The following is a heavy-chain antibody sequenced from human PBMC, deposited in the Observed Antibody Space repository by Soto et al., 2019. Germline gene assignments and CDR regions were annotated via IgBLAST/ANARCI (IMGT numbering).Heavy chain of an antibody. D-gene: IGHD2-15*01. J-gene: IGHJ5*02. CDR2: INPDNGNA. Sequence: ASVKVSCKASGYTFTRYTMNWVRQAPGQRLEWMGWINPDNGNAKSSQKFQDRVIITRDTSASTAYMDLSSLRSEDTAVYYCARGIATGQLDPWGQGTLVTVSS. V-gene: IGHV1-3*01. CDR1: GYTFTRYT. CDR3: ARGIATGQLDP.